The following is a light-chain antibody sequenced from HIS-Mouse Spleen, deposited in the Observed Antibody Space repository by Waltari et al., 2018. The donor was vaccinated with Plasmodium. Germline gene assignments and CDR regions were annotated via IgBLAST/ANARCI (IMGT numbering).Light chain of an antibody. Sequence: EIVMTHSPATLSVSPGERATLSCRASQSVSSNLAWYQQKPDQAPRLLIYGASTRATGIPARFSGSGSGTEFTLTISSLQSEDFAVYYCQQYNNWSFTFGPGTKVDIK. CDR2: GAS. J-gene: IGKJ3*01. CDR3: QQYNNWSFT. V-gene: IGKV3-15*01. CDR1: QSVSSN.